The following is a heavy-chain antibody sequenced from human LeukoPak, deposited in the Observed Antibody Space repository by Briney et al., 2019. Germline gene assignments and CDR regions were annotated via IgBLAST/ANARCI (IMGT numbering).Heavy chain of an antibody. CDR3: AKDMVRGGEYFDY. V-gene: IGHV3-23*01. J-gene: IGHJ4*02. CDR1: GFTFSSYA. D-gene: IGHD3-10*01. CDR2: ISGSGGST. Sequence: GGSLRLSCAASGFTFSSYAMSWVRQAPGKGLEWVSAISGSGGSTYYADSVKGRFTISRDNSKNTLYLQMSSLRAEDTAVYYCAKDMVRGGEYFDYWGQGTLVTVSS.